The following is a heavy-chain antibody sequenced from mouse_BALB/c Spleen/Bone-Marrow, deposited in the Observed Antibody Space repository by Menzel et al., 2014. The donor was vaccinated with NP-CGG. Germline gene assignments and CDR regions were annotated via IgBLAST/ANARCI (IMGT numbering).Heavy chain of an antibody. CDR3: ARLGRDY. D-gene: IGHD4-1*01. V-gene: IGHV1S29*02. CDR1: GYTFTDYN. CDR2: IYPYNGGT. J-gene: IGHJ2*01. Sequence: VQLQQSGPELVKPGASVKISCNASGYTFTDYNMHWVKQSHGKILEWIGYIYPYNGGTGYNQEFKSKATLTVDNSSSTAYMELRSLTSEDSAVYYCARLGRDYWGQGTTLTVSS.